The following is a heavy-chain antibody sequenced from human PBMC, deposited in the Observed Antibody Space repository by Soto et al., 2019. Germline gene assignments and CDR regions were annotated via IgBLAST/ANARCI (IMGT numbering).Heavy chain of an antibody. V-gene: IGHV4-59*08. D-gene: IGHD3-22*01. J-gene: IGHJ4*02. CDR1: SDSVRNYF. CDR2: IFYSGTT. Sequence: PSETLSLTCIISSDSVRNYFWSWIRQPPGKGLEWIGYIFYSGTTNYSPSLRSRVTISVDTSKNQFSLKLSSVTAADTAVYYCARVGYYDSSGYPRNFDYWGQGTLVTVSS. CDR3: ARVGYYDSSGYPRNFDY.